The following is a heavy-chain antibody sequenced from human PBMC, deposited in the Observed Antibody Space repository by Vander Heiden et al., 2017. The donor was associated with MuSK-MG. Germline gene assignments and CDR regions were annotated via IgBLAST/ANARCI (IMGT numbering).Heavy chain of an antibody. J-gene: IGHJ4*02. D-gene: IGHD3-22*01. CDR1: GGSISSSSYY. CDR2: IYYSGST. V-gene: IGHV4-39*01. Sequence: QLQLQESGPGLVKPSETLSLTCTVSGGSISSSSYYWGWIRQPPGKGLEWIGSIYYSGSTYYNTSLKRRVTISVDTSKNQFSLKLSSVTAADTAVYYCARHWPEYYYDSSGTYFDYWGQGTLVTVSS. CDR3: ARHWPEYYYDSSGTYFDY.